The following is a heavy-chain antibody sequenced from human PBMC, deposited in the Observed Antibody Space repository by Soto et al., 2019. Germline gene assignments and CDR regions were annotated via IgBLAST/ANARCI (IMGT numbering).Heavy chain of an antibody. J-gene: IGHJ5*02. CDR3: ARVVPGAEAWFGP. CDR2: SLYSDGT. Sequence: ASVKVSCKTSGYTFSNYGITWVRQAPGQPLEWLSLYSDGTNYAQKFHGRVSMTTDTSTTTAYMELRSLRSDDTAVYYCARVVPGAEAWFGPWGQGTLVTVSS. D-gene: IGHD2-2*01. CDR1: GYTFSNYG. V-gene: IGHV1-18*01.